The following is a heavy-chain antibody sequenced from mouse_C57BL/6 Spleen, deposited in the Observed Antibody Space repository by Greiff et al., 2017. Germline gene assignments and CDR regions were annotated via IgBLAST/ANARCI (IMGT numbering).Heavy chain of an antibody. V-gene: IGHV5-17*01. J-gene: IGHJ4*01. CDR1: GFTFSDYG. CDR3: ARQRELGAMDY. Sequence: EVKLVESGGGLVKPGGSLKLSCAASGFTFSDYGMHWVRQAPEKGLEWVAYISSGSSTIYYADTVKGRFTITRDNAKNTLFLRMTSLRSEDTAMXYCARQRELGAMDYWGQGTSVTVSS. CDR2: ISSGSSTI. D-gene: IGHD3-3*01.